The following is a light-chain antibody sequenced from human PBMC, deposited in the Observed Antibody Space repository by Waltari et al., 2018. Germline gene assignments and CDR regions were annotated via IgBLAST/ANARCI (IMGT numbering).Light chain of an antibody. V-gene: IGLV1-44*01. CDR3: AAWDDSLNAWM. J-gene: IGLJ3*02. Sequence: QSVLTQPPSTSGTPGPRVTISCSGGSSTVGPDHVSSYQHLPGTAPTPLIYNNNRRPSGVPDRFSGSKSGTSASLAISGLQSEDEANYYCAAWDDSLNAWMFGGGTKLTVL. CDR1: SSTVGPDH. CDR2: NNN.